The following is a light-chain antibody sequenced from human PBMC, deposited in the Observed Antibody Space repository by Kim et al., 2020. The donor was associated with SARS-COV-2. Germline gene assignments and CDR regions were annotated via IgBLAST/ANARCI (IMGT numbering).Light chain of an antibody. CDR1: SGHSRNA. V-gene: IGLV4-69*01. CDR3: QTWDTGIHV. CDR2: LNSDGSH. J-gene: IGLJ3*02. Sequence: QLVLTQSPSASASLGASVKLTCTLSSGHSRNAIAWHQQQPERGPRYLMKLNSDGSHTKGDGIPDRFSGSSSGAERYLTISSLQSEDEADYYCQTWDTGIHVFGGGNQVTVL.